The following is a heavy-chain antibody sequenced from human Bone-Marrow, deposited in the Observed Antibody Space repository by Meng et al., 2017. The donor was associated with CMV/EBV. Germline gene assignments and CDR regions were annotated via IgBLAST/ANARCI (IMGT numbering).Heavy chain of an antibody. V-gene: IGHV3-53*01. J-gene: IGHJ4*02. Sequence: GGSLRLSCAVSGFTVFSKYMNWVRQAPGKGLEWVSIIYSGGSRYYADSVKGRFTISRDNSRNTLYLQMNSLRAEDTAVYYCTGAVGSQRPLDYWGQGTLVTASS. CDR3: TGAVGSQRPLDY. CDR1: GFTVFSKY. D-gene: IGHD6-25*01. CDR2: IYSGGSR.